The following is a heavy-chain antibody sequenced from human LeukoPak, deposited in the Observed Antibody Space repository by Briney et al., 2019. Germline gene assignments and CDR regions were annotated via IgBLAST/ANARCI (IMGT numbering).Heavy chain of an antibody. V-gene: IGHV4-34*01. CDR3: ARARGRFFDY. CDR2: INHSGST. Sequence: SETLSLTCAVYGGSFSGYYWSWIRQHPGKGLEWIGEINHSGSTNYNPSLKSRVTISVDTSKNQFSLKLSSVTAADTAVYYCARARGRFFDYWGQGTLVTVSS. CDR1: GGSFSGYY. J-gene: IGHJ4*02.